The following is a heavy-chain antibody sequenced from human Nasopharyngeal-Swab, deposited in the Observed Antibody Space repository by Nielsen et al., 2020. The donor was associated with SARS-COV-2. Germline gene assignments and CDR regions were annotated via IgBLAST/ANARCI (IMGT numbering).Heavy chain of an antibody. CDR3: AKEEVPNDY. CDR1: GFTFSNSA. J-gene: IGHJ4*02. Sequence: GESLKISCSVSGFTFSNSALCWVRQAPGKGLEWVSAISISGATTFYADSVRGRFTISRDNDRYTVYLQMSSLTVEDTAIYYCAKEEVPNDYWGQGTLVTVSS. CDR2: ISISGATT. D-gene: IGHD4/OR15-4a*01. V-gene: IGHV3-23*01.